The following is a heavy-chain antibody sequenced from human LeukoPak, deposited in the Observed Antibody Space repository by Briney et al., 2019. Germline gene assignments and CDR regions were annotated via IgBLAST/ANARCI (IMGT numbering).Heavy chain of an antibody. D-gene: IGHD2-2*01. J-gene: IGHJ4*02. CDR3: AGYCSSVSCRNIDY. CDR1: GFTFSDYY. Sequence: GGTLRLSCAASGFTFSDYYMSWIRQAAGKGLEWVSYISYSGTTIFYADSVKGRFTISRDNAKNSLYLQMNSLRDDDTAVYYCAGYCSSVSCRNIDYWGQGTLVTVSS. V-gene: IGHV3-11*04. CDR2: ISYSGTTI.